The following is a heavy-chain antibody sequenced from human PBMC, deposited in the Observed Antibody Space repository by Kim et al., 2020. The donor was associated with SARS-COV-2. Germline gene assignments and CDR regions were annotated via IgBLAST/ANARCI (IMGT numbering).Heavy chain of an antibody. CDR1: GGSVSNYY. D-gene: IGHD1-26*01. Sequence: SETLSLTCTVSGGSVSNYYWSWIRQSPEKGLEWIGYIFYSGNTKYNPYLKSRVIISIDTSRNQFSLRLTSVTAADTAVYYCAREGRGSSIGMDVWGQGTTVTVSS. CDR2: IFYSGNT. V-gene: IGHV4-59*02. J-gene: IGHJ6*02. CDR3: AREGRGSSIGMDV.